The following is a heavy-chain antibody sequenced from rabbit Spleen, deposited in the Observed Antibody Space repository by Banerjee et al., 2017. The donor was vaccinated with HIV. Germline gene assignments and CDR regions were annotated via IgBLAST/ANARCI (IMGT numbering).Heavy chain of an antibody. CDR3: ARDTSSSFSSYGMDL. CDR2: IYAGSSGFT. D-gene: IGHD1-1*01. J-gene: IGHJ6*01. Sequence: QSLEESGGDLVKPGASLTLTCTASGVSFSANSYICWVRQAPGKGLEWIACIYAGSSGFTYFASWAKGRFTISKTSSTTVTLQMTSLTAADTATYFCARDTSSSFSSYGMDLWGPGTLVTVS. CDR1: GVSFSANSY. V-gene: IGHV1S40*01.